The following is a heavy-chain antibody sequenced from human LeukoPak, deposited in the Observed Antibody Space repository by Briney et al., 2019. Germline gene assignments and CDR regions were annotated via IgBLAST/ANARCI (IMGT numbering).Heavy chain of an antibody. CDR1: GFTFNKYA. D-gene: IGHD1-1*01. CDR2: ISASGDNT. CDR3: AKVVGTGATPTDY. Sequence: GGSLRLSCAASGFTFNKYAMTWVRQAPGKGLVWVAVISASGDNTDYADSVKGRFTISRDNSKNTLSLQMNSLRVEDTAVYYCAKVVGTGATPTDYWGQGTLVTVSS. V-gene: IGHV3-23*01. J-gene: IGHJ4*02.